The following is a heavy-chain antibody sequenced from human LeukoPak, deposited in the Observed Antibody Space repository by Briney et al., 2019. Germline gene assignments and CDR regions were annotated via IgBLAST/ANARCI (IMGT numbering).Heavy chain of an antibody. V-gene: IGHV1-18*04. Sequence: ASVKVSCKTSGYTFTNYYMHWVRQAPGQGLEWMGWISAYNGNTNYAQKLQGRVTMTTDTSTSTAYMELRSLRSDDTAVYYCARLITMVRGVIIWVRYYFDYWGQGTLVTVSS. CDR2: ISAYNGNT. CDR3: ARLITMVRGVIIWVRYYFDY. CDR1: GYTFTNYY. D-gene: IGHD3-10*01. J-gene: IGHJ4*02.